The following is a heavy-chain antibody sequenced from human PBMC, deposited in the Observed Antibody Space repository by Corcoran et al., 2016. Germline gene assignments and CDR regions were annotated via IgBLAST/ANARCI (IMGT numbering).Heavy chain of an antibody. V-gene: IGHV3-30*18. Sequence: QVQLVESGGGVVQPGRSLRLSCADSGFTFSSYGMHWVRQAPGKGLEWVAVISYDGSNKYYADSVKGRFTISRDNSKNTLYLQMNSLSAEDTAVYYCANQDHGDTGMGSFDYWGQGTLVTGSS. J-gene: IGHJ4*02. CDR1: GFTFSSYG. CDR3: ANQDHGDTGMGSFDY. D-gene: IGHD5-18*01. CDR2: ISYDGSNK.